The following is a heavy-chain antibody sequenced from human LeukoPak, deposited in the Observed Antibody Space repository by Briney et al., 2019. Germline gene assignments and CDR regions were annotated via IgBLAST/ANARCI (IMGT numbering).Heavy chain of an antibody. V-gene: IGHV1-69*01. CDR3: ARDMIVVVQGYGMDV. D-gene: IGHD3-22*01. CDR1: GGTFSSYA. Sequence: SVKVSCKASGGTFSSYAIGWVRQAPGQWLELMGGIIPIFGTANYAQKFQGRDTITADESTSTAYMELSSLRSEDTAVYYCARDMIVVVQGYGMDVWGQGTTVTVSS. J-gene: IGHJ6*02. CDR2: IIPIFGTA.